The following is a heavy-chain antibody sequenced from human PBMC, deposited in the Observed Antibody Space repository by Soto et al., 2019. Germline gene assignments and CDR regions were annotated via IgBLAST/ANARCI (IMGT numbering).Heavy chain of an antibody. Sequence: PSETLSLTCTVSGGSISSYYWSWIRQPPGKGLEWIGYIYYSGSTNYNPSLKSRVTISVDTSKNQFSLKLSSVTAADTAVYYCARVGTNSRVLHYFDYWGQGTLVTVSS. CDR3: ARVGTNSRVLHYFDY. D-gene: IGHD6-13*01. V-gene: IGHV4-59*01. CDR2: IYYSGST. CDR1: GGSISSYY. J-gene: IGHJ4*02.